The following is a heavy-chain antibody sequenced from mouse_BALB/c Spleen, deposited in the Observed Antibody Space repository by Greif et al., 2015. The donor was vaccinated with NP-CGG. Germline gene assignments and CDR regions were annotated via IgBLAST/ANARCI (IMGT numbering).Heavy chain of an antibody. Sequence: SGAELMKPGASVKISCKATGYTFSSYWIEWVKQRPGHGLEWIGEILPGSGSTNYNEKFKGKATFTADTSSNTAYMQLSSLTSEDSAVYYCARRGYLGAYWGQGTLVTVSA. D-gene: IGHD2-3*01. J-gene: IGHJ3*01. CDR1: GYTFSSYW. CDR2: ILPGSGST. CDR3: ARRGYLGAY. V-gene: IGHV1-9*01.